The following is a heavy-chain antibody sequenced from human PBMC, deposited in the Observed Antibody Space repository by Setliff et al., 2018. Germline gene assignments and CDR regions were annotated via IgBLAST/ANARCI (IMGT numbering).Heavy chain of an antibody. CDR2: ISTYNGNT. Sequence: GASVKVSCKASGYTFRSYGVTWVRQAPGQRLEWMAWISTYNGNTNYAQKFQGRVTLTTDTSTSTAYMDLRSLRSDDTAVYFCARDRFYNSWSGTSITAPHDAFDIWGQGTMVTVSS. V-gene: IGHV1-18*01. CDR3: ARDRFYNSWSGTSITAPHDAFDI. CDR1: GYTFRSYG. J-gene: IGHJ3*02. D-gene: IGHD3-3*01.